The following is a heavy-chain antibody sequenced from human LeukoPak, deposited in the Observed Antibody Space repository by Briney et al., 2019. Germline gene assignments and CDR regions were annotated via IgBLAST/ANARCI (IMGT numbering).Heavy chain of an antibody. D-gene: IGHD3-10*01. CDR3: ARGEDYGSGSYYPFDY. Sequence: GGSLRLSCAASGFTFSSYEMNWVRQAPGKGLEWVSYISSSGSTIYYADSVKGRFTISRDNAKNSLYLQMNSLRAEDTAVYYCARGEDYGSGSYYPFDYWGQGTLVTVSS. CDR1: GFTFSSYE. CDR2: ISSSGSTI. J-gene: IGHJ4*02. V-gene: IGHV3-48*03.